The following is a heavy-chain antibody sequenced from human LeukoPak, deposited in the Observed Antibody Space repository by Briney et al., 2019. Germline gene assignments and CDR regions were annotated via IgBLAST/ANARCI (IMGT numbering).Heavy chain of an antibody. D-gene: IGHD1-26*01. Sequence: PGWSLRLSCAASGFTFSSHNMHWVRQAPGKGLDWVSSISSGGTYIYYADSVKGRFTISRDSAKTSLYLQMTSLRADDTAVYYCARDLGSYDFHYWGQGTLVTVSS. CDR1: GFTFSSHN. J-gene: IGHJ4*02. CDR2: ISSGGTYI. CDR3: ARDLGSYDFHY. V-gene: IGHV3-21*01.